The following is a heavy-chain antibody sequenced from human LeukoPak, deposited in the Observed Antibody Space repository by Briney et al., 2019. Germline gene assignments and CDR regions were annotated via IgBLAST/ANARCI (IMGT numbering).Heavy chain of an antibody. CDR2: IYYSGST. J-gene: IGHJ5*02. V-gene: IGHV4-59*01. CDR3: AREVTRRDGYNYENWFDP. CDR1: GGSISSYY. Sequence: PSETLSLTCTVSGGSISSYYWSWIRQPPGKGLEWIGYIYYSGSTNYNPSLKSRVTISVDTSKNQFSLKLSSVTAADTAIYYCAREVTRRDGYNYENWFDPWGQGTLVTVPS. D-gene: IGHD5-24*01.